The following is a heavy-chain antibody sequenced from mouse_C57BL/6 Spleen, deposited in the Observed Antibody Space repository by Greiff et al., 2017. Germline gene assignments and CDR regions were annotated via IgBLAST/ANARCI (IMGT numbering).Heavy chain of an antibody. D-gene: IGHD1-1*01. CDR2: IFPGSGST. CDR1: GYTFTDYY. CDR3: ARPPLYGSSSAWFAY. Sequence: VQLQQSGPELVKPGASVKISCKASGYTFTDYYINWVKQRPGQGLEWIGWIFPGSGSTYYNEKFKGKATLTVDKSSSTAYMLLSSLTSEDSAVYFCARPPLYGSSSAWFAYWGQGTLVTVSA. V-gene: IGHV1-75*01. J-gene: IGHJ3*01.